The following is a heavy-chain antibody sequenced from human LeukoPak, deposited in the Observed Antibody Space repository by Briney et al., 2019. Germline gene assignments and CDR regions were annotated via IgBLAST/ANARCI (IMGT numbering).Heavy chain of an antibody. CDR1: GFPFSTYA. D-gene: IGHD2/OR15-2a*01. J-gene: IGHJ4*02. CDR3: ARDPFHLLILFDH. CDR2: ISNDGNKK. Sequence: GGSLRLSCAASGFPFSTYAMHWVRQAPGKGLEWVALISNDGNKKYYADSVKGRFTVSRDNSKNTLYLQMNSLRTGDTAVYYCARDPFHLLILFDHWGQGTLVTVSS. V-gene: IGHV3-30-3*01.